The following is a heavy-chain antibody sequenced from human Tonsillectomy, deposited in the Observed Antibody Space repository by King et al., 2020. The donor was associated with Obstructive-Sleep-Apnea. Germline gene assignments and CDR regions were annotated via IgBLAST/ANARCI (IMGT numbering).Heavy chain of an antibody. V-gene: IGHV4-31*03. CDR3: ARGGGPRQFDY. CDR2: IYYSGRT. J-gene: IGHJ4*02. D-gene: IGHD3-10*01. CDR1: GGSISSGGYY. Sequence: QLQESGPGLLKPSQTLSLTCTVSGGSISSGGYYWSWIRQHPGKGLEWIGYIYYSGRTYYNPSLKSRVTISVDTSKNQFSLKLSSVTVADTAVYYCARGGGPRQFDYWGQGALVTVSS.